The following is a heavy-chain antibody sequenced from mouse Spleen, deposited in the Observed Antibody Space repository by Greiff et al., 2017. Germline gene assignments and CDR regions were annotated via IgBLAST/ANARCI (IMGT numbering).Heavy chain of an antibody. CDR1: GYTFTDYY. J-gene: IGHJ2*01. V-gene: IGHV1-19*01. Sequence: EVQLQQSGPVLVKPGASVKMSCKASGYTFTDYYMNWVKQSHGKSLEWIGVINPYNGGTSYNQKFKGKATLTVDKSSSTAYMELNSLTSEDSAVYYCARGTGTEYFDYWGQGTTLTVSS. CDR2: INPYNGGT. CDR3: ARGTGTEYFDY. D-gene: IGHD4-1*01.